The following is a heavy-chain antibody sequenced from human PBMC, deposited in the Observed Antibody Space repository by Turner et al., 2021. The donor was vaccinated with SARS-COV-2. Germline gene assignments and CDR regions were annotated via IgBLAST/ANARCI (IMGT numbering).Heavy chain of an antibody. V-gene: IGHV4-39*01. CDR2: IYYSGST. CDR1: GGSISSSSYY. Sequence: QLQLQESGPGLVKPSETLSLTCTVSGGSISSSSYYWGWIRQPPGKGLEWIGSIYYSGSTYYNPSLKSRVTISVDTSKNQFSLKLSSVTAADTAVYYCASLYQGIAAAVISWFDPWGQGTLVTVSS. CDR3: ASLYQGIAAAVISWFDP. D-gene: IGHD6-13*01. J-gene: IGHJ5*02.